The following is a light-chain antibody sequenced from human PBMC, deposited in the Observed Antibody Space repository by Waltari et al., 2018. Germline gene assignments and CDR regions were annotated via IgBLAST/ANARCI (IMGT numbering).Light chain of an antibody. V-gene: IGLV2-14*03. Sequence: QSAPTQPPSVSGSPGQSVTISCNGSTSDVGTYDYVPWYQQHPGKGPKLMIFGVNNRPSGVSDRFSGSKSGNTASLTISGLQADDEADYFCCSYTTSSTLVFGGGTRLTVL. CDR3: CSYTTSSTLV. J-gene: IGLJ2*01. CDR2: GVN. CDR1: TSDVGTYDY.